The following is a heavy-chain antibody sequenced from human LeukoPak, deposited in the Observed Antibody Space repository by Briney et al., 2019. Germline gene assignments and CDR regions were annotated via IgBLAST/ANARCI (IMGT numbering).Heavy chain of an antibody. J-gene: IGHJ4*02. CDR2: ISSSSSTI. CDR1: GFTFSNYN. CDR3: ATIFLTGYPPFDY. V-gene: IGHV3-48*01. Sequence: SGGSLRLSCAASGFTFSNYNMNWVRQTPGKGLEWVSYISSSSSTIYYADSVKGRFTISRDNSKNTLYLQMNSLRAEDTAVYYCATIFLTGYPPFDYWGQGTLVTVSS. D-gene: IGHD3-9*01.